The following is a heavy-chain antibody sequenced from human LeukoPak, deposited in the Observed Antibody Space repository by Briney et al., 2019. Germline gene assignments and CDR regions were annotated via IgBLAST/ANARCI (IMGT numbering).Heavy chain of an antibody. D-gene: IGHD3-10*01. CDR2: IKTKTDGGTT. J-gene: IGHJ4*02. CDR1: GFTFSSYS. V-gene: IGHV3-15*01. Sequence: PGGSLRLSCAASGFTFSSYSMNWVRQAPGKGLEWVGQIKTKTDGGTTDSAATVKGRFTISRDDSRNTLYLQMNSLKTEDTAIYYCTTLYGSGNYYWGQGTLVTVSS. CDR3: TTLYGSGNYY.